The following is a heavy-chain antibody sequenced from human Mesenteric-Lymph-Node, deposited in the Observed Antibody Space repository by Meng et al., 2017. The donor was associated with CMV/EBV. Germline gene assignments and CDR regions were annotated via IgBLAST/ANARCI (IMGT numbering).Heavy chain of an antibody. CDR1: TITSYD. CDR2: MNPNSGNT. V-gene: IGHV1-8*03. D-gene: IGHD2-2*01. CDR3: ARGRGGYCSSTSCLFDY. Sequence: TITSYDISWVRQATGQGFEWMGWMNPNSGNTGYAQKFQGRVTITRNTSISTAYMELSSLRSEDTAVYYCARGRGGYCSSTSCLFDYWGQGTLVTVSS. J-gene: IGHJ4*02.